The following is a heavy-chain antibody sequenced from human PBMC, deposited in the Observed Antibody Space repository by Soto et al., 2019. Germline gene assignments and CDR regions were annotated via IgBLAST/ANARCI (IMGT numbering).Heavy chain of an antibody. Sequence: XGSLGLSCAASGFTFSSYSMNGVRQAPGKGLEWVSSISSSSSYIYYADSVKGRFTISRDNAKNSLYLQMNSLRAEDTAVYYCARDSRIAANGYYYYGMDVWGQGTTVTVSS. V-gene: IGHV3-21*01. CDR1: GFTFSSYS. CDR2: ISSSSSYI. D-gene: IGHD6-13*01. CDR3: ARDSRIAANGYYYYGMDV. J-gene: IGHJ6*02.